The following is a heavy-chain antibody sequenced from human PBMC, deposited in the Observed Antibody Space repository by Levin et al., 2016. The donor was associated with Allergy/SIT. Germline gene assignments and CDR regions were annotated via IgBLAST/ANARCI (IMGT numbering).Heavy chain of an antibody. D-gene: IGHD6-13*01. CDR2: MYSSGTT. Sequence: SETLSLTCSVSGGSVSGYYWSWIRRPAGKGLEWIGRMYSSGTTHYNPSLRSRLTMSVDTSKNHFSLRLTSVTAADTAVYYCARQGPLSGTADYWGQGTLVTVSS. CDR1: GGSVSGYY. V-gene: IGHV4-4*07. J-gene: IGHJ4*02. CDR3: ARQGPLSGTADY.